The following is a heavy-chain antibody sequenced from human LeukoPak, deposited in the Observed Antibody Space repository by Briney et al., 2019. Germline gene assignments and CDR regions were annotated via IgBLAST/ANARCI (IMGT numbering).Heavy chain of an antibody. D-gene: IGHD4-23*01. CDR1: GFTFSSYA. V-gene: IGHV3-30*04. J-gene: IGHJ4*02. CDR3: AKSIRPIDRNSWYLHFDS. Sequence: GRSLRLSCAASGFTFSSYAMHWVRQAPGKGLEWVAVISYDGSNKYYADSVKGRFTISRDNSKDTVYLQMNSLRAEDTAAYFCAKSIRPIDRNSWYLHFDSWGQGTLVTVSS. CDR2: ISYDGSNK.